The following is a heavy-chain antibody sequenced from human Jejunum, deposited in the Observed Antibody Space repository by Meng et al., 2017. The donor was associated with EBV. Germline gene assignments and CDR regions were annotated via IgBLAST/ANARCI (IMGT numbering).Heavy chain of an antibody. J-gene: IGHJ4*02. Sequence: QVQLQASGPVLVKPSGTLSLTGAVSGDSTSSSHWWSWVRQPPGKGLEWIGEMNHGGSTNYNPSLKSRVTISVDNSKNQFSLKLTSVTAADTAVYYCAKSNDYSLNSWGQGTLVTVSS. V-gene: IGHV4-4*02. CDR3: AKSNDYSLNS. CDR1: GDSTSSSHW. D-gene: IGHD4-11*01. CDR2: MNHGGST.